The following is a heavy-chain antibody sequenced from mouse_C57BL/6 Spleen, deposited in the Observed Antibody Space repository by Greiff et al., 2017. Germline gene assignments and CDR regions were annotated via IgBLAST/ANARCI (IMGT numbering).Heavy chain of an antibody. CDR2: ISSGGDYI. D-gene: IGHD5-1-1*01. CDR1: GFTFSSYA. CDR3: TREGGYRGYFDV. V-gene: IGHV5-9-1*02. Sequence: EVQLVESGEGLVKPGGSLKLSCAASGFTFSSYAMSWVRQTPEKRLEWVAYISSGGDYIYYADTVKGRFPISRDNARNTLYLQMSSLKSEDTAMYYCTREGGYRGYFDVWGTGTTVTVAA. J-gene: IGHJ1*03.